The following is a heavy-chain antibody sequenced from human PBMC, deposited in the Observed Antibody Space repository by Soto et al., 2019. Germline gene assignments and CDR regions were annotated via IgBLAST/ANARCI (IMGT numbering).Heavy chain of an antibody. Sequence: QVRLQESGPGLVKPSETLSLTCTVSGGSISSYYWSWIQQPPGKGLEWIGYMYNTGSTIYNPSLKRRVTISVDTSKNQFSLKLNSVTAADTAVYYCARDLWGYCGADCYPLDVWGQGTMVTVSS. J-gene: IGHJ6*02. CDR1: GGSISSYY. CDR2: MYNTGST. D-gene: IGHD2-21*02. V-gene: IGHV4-59*01. CDR3: ARDLWGYCGADCYPLDV.